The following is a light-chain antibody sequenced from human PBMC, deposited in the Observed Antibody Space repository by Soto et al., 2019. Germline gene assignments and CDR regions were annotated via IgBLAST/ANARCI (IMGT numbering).Light chain of an antibody. CDR1: LSVSTN. CDR3: QQYSDWGT. Sequence: EIVMTQSPATLSVSPGERATLYCRPILSVSTNLAWYQQKPGQAPRLLIFGASTRATGFPDRFSGSVSGTDFTLTISSLQSEDFAVYYCQQYSDWGTFGQGTKVDIK. V-gene: IGKV3-15*01. CDR2: GAS. J-gene: IGKJ1*01.